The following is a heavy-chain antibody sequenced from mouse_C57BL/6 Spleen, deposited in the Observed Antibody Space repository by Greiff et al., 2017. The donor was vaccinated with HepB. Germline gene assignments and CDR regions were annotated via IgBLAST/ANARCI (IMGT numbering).Heavy chain of an antibody. Sequence: QVQLQQPGAELVRPGSSVKLSCKASGYTFTSYWMHWVKQRPIQGLEWIGNIDPSDSETHYNQKFKDKATLTVDKSSSTAYMQLSSLTSEDSAVYYCERSGGLPGADYWGQGTTLTVSS. CDR2: IDPSDSET. J-gene: IGHJ2*01. CDR3: ERSGGLPGADY. V-gene: IGHV1-52*01. CDR1: GYTFTSYW. D-gene: IGHD3-2*02.